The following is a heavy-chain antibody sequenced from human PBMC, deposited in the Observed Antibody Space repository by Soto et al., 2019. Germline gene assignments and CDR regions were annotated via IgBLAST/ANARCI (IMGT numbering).Heavy chain of an antibody. D-gene: IGHD6-19*01. Sequence: PGGSLRLSCAASGFSFSNYYINWVRQAPGKGLEWVSSITGSGTSTYYADSVKGRFAISRDNAENTVYLEMNSVRDEDTAVYYCARDVYSSGWYDAFDIWGQGTKVTVSS. CDR2: ITGSGTST. CDR3: ARDVYSSGWYDAFDI. V-gene: IGHV3-21*01. CDR1: GFSFSNYY. J-gene: IGHJ3*02.